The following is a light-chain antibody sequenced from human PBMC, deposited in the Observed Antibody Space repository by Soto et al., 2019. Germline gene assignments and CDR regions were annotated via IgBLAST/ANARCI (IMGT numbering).Light chain of an antibody. Sequence: EIVLTQSPGTLSLSPGERATLSCRASQSVSSSYLAWYQQKPGQAPRLLIYGASSRATGIPARFSGSGSGTDFTLTISSLQSEDFAVYYCQQYTNWPPITFGQGTRLEIK. V-gene: IGKV3-20*01. CDR1: QSVSSSY. CDR3: QQYTNWPPIT. J-gene: IGKJ5*01. CDR2: GAS.